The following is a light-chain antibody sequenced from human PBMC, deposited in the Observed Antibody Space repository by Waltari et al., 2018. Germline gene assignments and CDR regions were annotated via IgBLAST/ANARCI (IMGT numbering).Light chain of an antibody. V-gene: IGKV3-20*01. CDR3: QKYESLPAT. Sequence: CRASQSVGRYLVWYQQKPGQAPRLLIYHASIRATGIPDRFSGSGSGTDFSLTISRLEPEDFAVYYCQKYESLPATFGQGTKVEI. CDR1: QSVGRY. CDR2: HAS. J-gene: IGKJ1*01.